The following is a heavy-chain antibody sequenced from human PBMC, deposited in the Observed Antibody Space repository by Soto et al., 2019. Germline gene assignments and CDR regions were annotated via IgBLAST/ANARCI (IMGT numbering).Heavy chain of an antibody. V-gene: IGHV4-61*08. Sequence: SETLSLTCTVSGGSISSGGYYWSWIRPHPGKGLEGIGYIYYSGSTNYNPSLKSRVTISVDTSKNQFSLKLSSVTAADTAVYYCARVPIVVVPAAIRDYYYYMDVWGKGTTVTVSS. CDR2: IYYSGST. D-gene: IGHD2-2*01. CDR3: ARVPIVVVPAAIRDYYYYMDV. CDR1: GGSISSGGYY. J-gene: IGHJ6*03.